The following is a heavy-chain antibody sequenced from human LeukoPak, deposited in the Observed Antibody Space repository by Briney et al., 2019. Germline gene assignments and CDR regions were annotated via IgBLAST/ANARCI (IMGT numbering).Heavy chain of an antibody. CDR1: GGSISSYY. CDR2: IYYSGST. D-gene: IGHD5-12*01. V-gene: IGHV4-59*01. CDR3: AKDLDFSGYDLAVSEYFQH. Sequence: SETLSLTCTVSGGSISSYYWSWIRQPPGKGLEWIGCIYYSGSTNYNPSFKSRVTISVDTSKNQFSLKLSSVTAADTAVYYCAKDLDFSGYDLAVSEYFQHWGQGTLVTVSS. J-gene: IGHJ1*01.